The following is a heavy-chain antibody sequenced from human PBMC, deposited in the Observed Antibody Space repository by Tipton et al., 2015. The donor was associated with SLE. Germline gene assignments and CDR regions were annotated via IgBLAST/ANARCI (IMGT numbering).Heavy chain of an antibody. V-gene: IGHV4-59*11. Sequence: LRLSCTVSGGSISSHYWSWIRQPPGKGLEWIGYIYYIGSTNYNPSLKSRVTISVDTSKNQFSLKLTSVTAADTAVYYCAKGYSSSWFDDAFDIWGQGTMVTVSS. D-gene: IGHD6-13*01. J-gene: IGHJ3*02. CDR3: AKGYSSSWFDDAFDI. CDR2: IYYIGST. CDR1: GGSISSHY.